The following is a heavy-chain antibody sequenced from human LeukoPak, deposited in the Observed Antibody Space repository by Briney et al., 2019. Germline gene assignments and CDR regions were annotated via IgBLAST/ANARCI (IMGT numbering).Heavy chain of an antibody. V-gene: IGHV1-46*01. CDR2: INPSGGST. Sequence: ASVKVSCKASGYTFTSYYMHWVRQAPGQGLEWMGIINPSGGSTSYAQKFQGRVTMTRDTSTSTVYMELSSLRSEDTAVYYCARDLPVRYFDWLPTPGYGMDVWGQGTTVTVSS. CDR1: GYTFTSYY. CDR3: ARDLPVRYFDWLPTPGYGMDV. D-gene: IGHD3-9*01. J-gene: IGHJ6*02.